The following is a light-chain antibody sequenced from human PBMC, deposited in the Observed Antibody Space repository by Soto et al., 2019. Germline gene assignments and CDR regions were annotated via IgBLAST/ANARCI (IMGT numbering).Light chain of an antibody. CDR3: QQRSNWPRT. Sequence: QRTQSPSTLSASVGDRVTITCRASQSISTWLAWYQQKPGKAPKLLIFHASSLESGVPSRFSGSGSGTEFTLTISSLEPEDFAVYYCQQRSNWPRTFGQGTKVDIK. J-gene: IGKJ1*01. V-gene: IGKV1-5*01. CDR1: QSISTW. CDR2: HAS.